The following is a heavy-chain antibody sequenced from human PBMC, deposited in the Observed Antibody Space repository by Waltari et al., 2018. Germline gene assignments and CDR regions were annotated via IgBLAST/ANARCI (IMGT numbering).Heavy chain of an antibody. Sequence: QVQLQESGPGLVKPSETLSLPCAVSGYSISSGYYWGWIRQPPGKGLEWIGSIYHSGSTYYNPSLKSRVTISVDTSKNQFSLKLSSVTAADTAVYYCARQDIVVVVAARFDPWGQGTLVTVSS. CDR3: ARQDIVVVVAARFDP. D-gene: IGHD2-15*01. J-gene: IGHJ5*02. V-gene: IGHV4-38-2*01. CDR1: GYSISSGYY. CDR2: IYHSGST.